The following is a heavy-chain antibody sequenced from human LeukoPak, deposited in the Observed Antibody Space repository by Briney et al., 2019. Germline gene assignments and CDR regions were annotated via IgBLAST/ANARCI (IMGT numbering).Heavy chain of an antibody. CDR3: ATGGPSGSYYRIGY. Sequence: GRSLSLSCAASGFTFSSYGMHWVRQAPGKGLEWVAVIWYDGSNKYYADSVKGRFTISRDNSKNTLYLQINSLRAEDTAVYYCATGGPSGSYYRIGYWGQGTLVTVSS. J-gene: IGHJ4*02. CDR2: IWYDGSNK. V-gene: IGHV3-33*01. D-gene: IGHD3-10*01. CDR1: GFTFSSYG.